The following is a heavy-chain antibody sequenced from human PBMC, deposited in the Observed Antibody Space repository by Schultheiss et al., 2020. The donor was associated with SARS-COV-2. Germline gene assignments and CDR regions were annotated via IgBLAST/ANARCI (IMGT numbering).Heavy chain of an antibody. CDR1: GFTFSSYA. D-gene: IGHD6-19*01. V-gene: IGHV3-73*01. CDR3: TSLAVAGTAADDY. J-gene: IGHJ4*02. Sequence: GGSLRLSCAASGFTFSSYAMSWVRQAPGKGLEWVGRIRSKANSYATAYAASVKGRFTISRDDSKNTAYLQMNSLKTEDTAVYYCTSLAVAGTAADDYWGQGTLVTVSS. CDR2: IRSKANSYAT.